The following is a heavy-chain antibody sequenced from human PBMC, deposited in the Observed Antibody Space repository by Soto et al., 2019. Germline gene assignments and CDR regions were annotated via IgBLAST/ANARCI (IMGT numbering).Heavy chain of an antibody. V-gene: IGHV1-69*01. D-gene: IGHD1-20*01. CDR2: IIPVLGIT. J-gene: IGHJ1*01. Sequence: QAQLMQSGAEVKKPGSSVKVSCKASGGTFSGYAISWVRQAPGQGLEWMGGIIPVLGITNYAQKFQGRIKIAADESTGTAHMDLRSLSSEDTAVYYCAKDPRSITGTTSSEDFQQWGQGTLVTVSS. CDR1: GGTFSGYA. CDR3: AKDPRSITGTTSSEDFQQ.